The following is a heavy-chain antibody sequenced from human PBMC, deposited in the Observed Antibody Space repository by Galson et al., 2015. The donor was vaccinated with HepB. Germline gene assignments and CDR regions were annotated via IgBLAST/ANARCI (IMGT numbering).Heavy chain of an antibody. CDR2: ISPSRSTI. CDR1: GFIFSDYS. D-gene: IGHD3-10*01. Sequence: SLRLSCAASGFIFSDYSMNWFRQVPGRGLEWVSYISPSRSTIYYADSVKGRFTISRDNGKNSLFLQMNSLRAEDTAVYYCTRDPETLAYNFGSGSSEADYWGQGTLVTVSS. V-gene: IGHV3-48*01. CDR3: TRDPETLAYNFGSGSSEADY. J-gene: IGHJ4*02.